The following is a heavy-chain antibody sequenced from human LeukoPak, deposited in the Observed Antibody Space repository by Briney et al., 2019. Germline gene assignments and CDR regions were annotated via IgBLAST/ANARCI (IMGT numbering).Heavy chain of an antibody. J-gene: IGHJ4*02. Sequence: GGSLRLSCAASGFTFSSYSMNFVRQAPGKGLEWVSSISSSSSSIYYADSVKGRFTISRDNAKNSLYLQMNSLRAEDTAVYYCARGGGSYDFWSGYDYWGQGTLVTVSS. CDR1: GFTFSSYS. CDR3: ARGGGSYDFWSGYDY. CDR2: ISSSSSSI. V-gene: IGHV3-21*01. D-gene: IGHD3-3*01.